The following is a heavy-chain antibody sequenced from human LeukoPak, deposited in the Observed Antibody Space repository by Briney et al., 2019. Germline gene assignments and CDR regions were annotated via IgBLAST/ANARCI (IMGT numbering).Heavy chain of an antibody. CDR2: ISYDGSNK. CDR1: GFTFSSYA. Sequence: GGSLRLSCAASGFTFSSYAMHWVRQAPGKGLEWVAVISYDGSNKYYADSVKGRFTISRDNSKNTLYLQMNSLRAEDTAVYYCARDFYCLDYWGQGTLVTVSS. V-gene: IGHV3-30*04. D-gene: IGHD2-15*01. CDR3: ARDFYCLDY. J-gene: IGHJ4*02.